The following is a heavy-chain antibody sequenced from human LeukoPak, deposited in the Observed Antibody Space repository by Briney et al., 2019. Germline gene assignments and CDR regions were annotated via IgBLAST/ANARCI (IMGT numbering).Heavy chain of an antibody. V-gene: IGHV4-4*07. J-gene: IGHJ4*02. CDR3: ARERVGATLSYDY. CDR2: IHTSGST. D-gene: IGHD1-26*01. Sequence: PAETLSLTCSVSGVSISSYYWSWIWQPAGKGLEWIGRIHTSGSTSYNPSLSSRVTMSVDTSKNQFSLKLSSVTAADTAVYYCARERVGATLSYDYWGQGTLVTVSS. CDR1: GVSISSYY.